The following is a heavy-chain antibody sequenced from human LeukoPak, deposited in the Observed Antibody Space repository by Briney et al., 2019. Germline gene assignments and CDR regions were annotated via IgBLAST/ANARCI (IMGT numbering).Heavy chain of an antibody. CDR3: ARERKYYDILTGYFQGYYFDY. V-gene: IGHV4-34*01. J-gene: IGHJ4*02. D-gene: IGHD3-9*01. Sequence: SETLSLTCAVYGGSFSDYYWSWIRQPPGKGLEWIGEINHSGSTNYNPSLKSRVTISVDTSKNQFSLKLSSVTAADTAVYYCARERKYYDILTGYFQGYYFDYWGQGTLVTVSS. CDR2: INHSGST. CDR1: GGSFSDYY.